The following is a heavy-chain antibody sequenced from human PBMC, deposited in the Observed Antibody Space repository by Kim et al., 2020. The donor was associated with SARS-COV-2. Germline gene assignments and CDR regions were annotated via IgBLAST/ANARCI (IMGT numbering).Heavy chain of an antibody. CDR1: GGSINSYY. V-gene: IGHV4-59*08. CDR2: IYYSGNT. CDR3: ARRRINYGDYELDWFDP. Sequence: SETLSLICAVSGGSINSYYWSWIRQPPGKGLEWIGYIYYSGNTNYNPSLKSRVTISVVTSKNQFSLKLNSVTAADTAVYYCARRRINYGDYELDWFDPWG. J-gene: IGHJ5*02. D-gene: IGHD4-17*01.